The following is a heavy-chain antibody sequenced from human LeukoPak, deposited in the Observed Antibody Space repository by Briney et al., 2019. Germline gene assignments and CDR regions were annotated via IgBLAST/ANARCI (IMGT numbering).Heavy chain of an antibody. CDR2: INPNSGGT. CDR3: ARKSAVRSTSEFDF. Sequence: ASVKVSCKASGYTFTGYYINWVRHAPGQGLEWMGWINPNSGGTNYPQKFQGRVTMTSDTSISTACMELTSLRSDDSAVYYCARKSAVRSTSEFDFWGQGTLVTVSS. D-gene: IGHD2-2*01. CDR1: GYTFTGYY. V-gene: IGHV1-2*02. J-gene: IGHJ4*02.